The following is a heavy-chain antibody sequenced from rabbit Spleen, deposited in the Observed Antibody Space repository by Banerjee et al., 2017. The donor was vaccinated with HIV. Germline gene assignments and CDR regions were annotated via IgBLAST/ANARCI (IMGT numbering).Heavy chain of an antibody. CDR3: ARNYVNAFDP. J-gene: IGHJ2*01. CDR1: GFSFSSSYW. CDR2: IDTNDGDT. Sequence: QEQLEESGGDLVKPEGSLTLTCTASGFSFSSSYWICWVRQAPGKGLEWIACIDTNDGDTDYANWPKGRFTISKTSSTTVTLQMTSLTAADTATYFCARNYVNAFDPWGQGTLVTVS. V-gene: IGHV1S45*01. D-gene: IGHD1-1*01.